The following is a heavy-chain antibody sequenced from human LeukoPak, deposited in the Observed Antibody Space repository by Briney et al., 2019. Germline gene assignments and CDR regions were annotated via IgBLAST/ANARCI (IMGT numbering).Heavy chain of an antibody. D-gene: IGHD3-10*01. CDR2: ISPSGDIT. CDR3: AKDDAWLRFGE. J-gene: IGHJ4*02. CDR1: GFTFSSYA. V-gene: IGHV3-23*01. Sequence: GGSLRLSCAASGFTFSSYAMHWVRQAPGKGLEWVSGISPSGDITYYADSVKGRFTISRDNSKNTLYLEVISLTAEDTAVYYCAKDDAWLRFGEWSQGTLVTVSS.